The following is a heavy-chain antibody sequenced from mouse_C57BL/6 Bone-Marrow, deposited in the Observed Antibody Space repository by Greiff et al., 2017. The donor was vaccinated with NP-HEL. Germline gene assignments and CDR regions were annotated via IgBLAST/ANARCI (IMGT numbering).Heavy chain of an antibody. Sequence: VMLVESGAELARPGASVKLSCKASGYTFTSYGISWVKQRTGQGLEWIGEIYPRSGNTYYNEKFKGKATLTVDKSSSTAYMELRSLTSEDSAVYFCARADGYYPFADWGQGTLVTVSA. V-gene: IGHV1-81*01. J-gene: IGHJ3*01. CDR1: GYTFTSYG. D-gene: IGHD2-3*01. CDR2: IYPRSGNT. CDR3: ARADGYYPFAD.